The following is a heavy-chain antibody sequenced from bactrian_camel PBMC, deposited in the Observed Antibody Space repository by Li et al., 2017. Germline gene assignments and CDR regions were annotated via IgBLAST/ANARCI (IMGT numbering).Heavy chain of an antibody. J-gene: IGHJ4*01. CDR2: LDTDGVP. CDR1: GNPISNYC. D-gene: IGHD4*01. CDR3: AATFSVFNDYLAFLY. V-gene: IGHV3S53*01. Sequence: HVQLVESGGGSVQAGGSLRLSCAASGNPISNYCMGWYRQTPGKEREGVATLDTDGVPGYAVSVKDRFTIWKDNDKNTVYLQMNSLLSEDTALYYCAATFSVFNDYLAFLYWGQGTQVTVS.